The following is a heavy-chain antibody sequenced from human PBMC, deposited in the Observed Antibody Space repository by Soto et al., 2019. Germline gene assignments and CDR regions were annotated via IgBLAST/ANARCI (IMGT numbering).Heavy chain of an antibody. J-gene: IGHJ4*02. CDR2: ITPMSGTT. V-gene: IGHV1-69*06. Sequence: ASVKVSCKAPGETFRRDVISWVRQAPGQGLEWLGGITPMSGTTDYAQKFQGRVTISADKSTGTAYFELSSLTFDDTGVYYCARGVSMAGRPGFLHHWGQGSLVTVSS. CDR1: GETFRRDV. D-gene: IGHD6-6*01. CDR3: ARGVSMAGRPGFLHH.